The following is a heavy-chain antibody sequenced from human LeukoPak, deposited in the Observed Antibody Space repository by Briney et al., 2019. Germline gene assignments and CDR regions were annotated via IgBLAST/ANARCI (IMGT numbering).Heavy chain of an antibody. V-gene: IGHV3-23*01. Sequence: GGSLRLSCAASGFTLSTYAMSWVRQTPGKGLEWVAATSSSDAGTYHADSVRGRFTISRDNSKNTLYLQMNSLRAEDAAVYFCARGHGSGYTNYFDPWGQGTLVTVSS. J-gene: IGHJ5*02. CDR3: ARGHGSGYTNYFDP. CDR1: GFTLSTYA. D-gene: IGHD3-10*01. CDR2: TSSSDAGT.